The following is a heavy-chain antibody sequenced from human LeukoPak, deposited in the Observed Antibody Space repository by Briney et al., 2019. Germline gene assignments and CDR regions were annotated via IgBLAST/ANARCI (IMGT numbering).Heavy chain of an antibody. Sequence: ASVTVSCKASGNTFTAYYMHWVRQAPGQGLEWMGWIDPNSGGTNYAQKFQGRVTMTRDTSISTAYMELSRLRSDDTAVYYCAGGYSYNNYWGQGTLVTVSS. D-gene: IGHD5-18*01. V-gene: IGHV1-2*02. CDR3: AGGYSYNNY. CDR2: IDPNSGGT. J-gene: IGHJ4*02. CDR1: GNTFTAYY.